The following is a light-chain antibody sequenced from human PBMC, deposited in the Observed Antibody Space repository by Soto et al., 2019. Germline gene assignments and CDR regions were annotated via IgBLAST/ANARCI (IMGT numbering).Light chain of an antibody. CDR2: GAS. J-gene: IGKJ5*01. V-gene: IGKV3-20*01. Sequence: EIVLTQSPGTLSLSPGERATLSCRASQSVSSNNLAWYQQKLGRAPRLLISGASRRATGIPDRLSGSGSGTDFTLTITSLEPEAFAVYYCQQYGNSPRTLGQGTRLEI. CDR1: QSVSSNN. CDR3: QQYGNSPRT.